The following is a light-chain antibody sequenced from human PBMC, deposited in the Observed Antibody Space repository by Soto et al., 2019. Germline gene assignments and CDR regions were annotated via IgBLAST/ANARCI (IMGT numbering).Light chain of an antibody. J-gene: IGKJ4*01. CDR2: GAS. Sequence: EIVMTQSPATLSVSPGETATLSCRASQSVGIAVAWYQHKPGQAPRLLIVGASIRATGVPGRFSGGGSGTEFTPTISSLQSEDFAVYSCQQYKNWPPLTFGGGTTVEIK. CDR3: QQYKNWPPLT. V-gene: IGKV3-15*01. CDR1: QSVGIA.